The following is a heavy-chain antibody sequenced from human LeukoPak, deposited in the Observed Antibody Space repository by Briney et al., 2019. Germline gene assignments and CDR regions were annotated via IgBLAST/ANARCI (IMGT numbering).Heavy chain of an antibody. CDR2: IYYSGST. D-gene: IGHD5-24*01. Sequence: SETLSLTCTVSGASISSYYWSWIRQPPGKGLEWIGYIYYSGSTNYNPSLKSRVTISLDTSKNQVSLKLSSVTAADTAVYYCADRDGVYWGQGILVTVSS. CDR3: ADRDGVY. V-gene: IGHV4-59*03. CDR1: GASISSYY. J-gene: IGHJ4*02.